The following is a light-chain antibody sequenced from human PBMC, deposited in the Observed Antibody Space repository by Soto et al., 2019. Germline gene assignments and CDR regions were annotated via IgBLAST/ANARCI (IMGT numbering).Light chain of an antibody. CDR1: SSDVGNYEL. CDR3: CSFAGGSTYVV. Sequence: QSALTQPASVSGSPGQSITISCIGTSSDVGNYELVSWYQQLPGKAPKLIIYEVTKRPSGVPNRFSGSKSGNTASLTISGLLAEDEADYHCCSFAGGSTYVVFGGGTKLPVL. V-gene: IGLV2-23*02. J-gene: IGLJ2*01. CDR2: EVT.